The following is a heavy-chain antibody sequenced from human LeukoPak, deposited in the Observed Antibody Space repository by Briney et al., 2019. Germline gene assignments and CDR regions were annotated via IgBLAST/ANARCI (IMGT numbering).Heavy chain of an antibody. CDR3: ARDREWELLYY. D-gene: IGHD1-26*01. V-gene: IGHV3-30*01. CDR1: GFTFSSYA. Sequence: GRSLRLSCAASGFTFSSYAMHWVRQAPGKGLEWVAVVSYDGSNKYYADSVKGRFTISRDNSKNTLYLQMNSLRAEDTAVYYCARDREWELLYYWGQGTLVTASS. CDR2: VSYDGSNK. J-gene: IGHJ4*02.